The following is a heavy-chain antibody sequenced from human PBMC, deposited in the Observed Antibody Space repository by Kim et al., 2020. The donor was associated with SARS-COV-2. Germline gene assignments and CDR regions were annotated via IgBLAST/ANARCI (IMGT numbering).Heavy chain of an antibody. Sequence: NPSLTSRVTIAVDTSKNQFSLKLSSVTAADTAVYYCARATMIVELYYFDYWGQGTLVTVSS. D-gene: IGHD3-22*01. J-gene: IGHJ4*02. CDR3: ARATMIVELYYFDY. V-gene: IGHV4-31*02.